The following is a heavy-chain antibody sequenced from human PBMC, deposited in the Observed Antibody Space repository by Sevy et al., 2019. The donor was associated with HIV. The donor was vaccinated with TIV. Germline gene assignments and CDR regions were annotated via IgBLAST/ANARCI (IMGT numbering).Heavy chain of an antibody. CDR2: IGTAADP. D-gene: IGHD1-7*01. CDR1: GFTFSSYD. V-gene: IGHV3-13*05. J-gene: IGHJ4*02. Sequence: GGSLRLSCAASGFTFSSYDMHWVRQSTGKGLEWVSSIGTAADPFYPASVRGRFIISRENAENSLYLQMNSLRAEDTAVYYCARGGPRGNYNKGDFDYWGQGTLVTVSS. CDR3: ARGGPRGNYNKGDFDY.